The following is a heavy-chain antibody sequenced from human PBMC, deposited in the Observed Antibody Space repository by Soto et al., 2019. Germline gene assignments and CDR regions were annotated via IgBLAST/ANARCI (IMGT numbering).Heavy chain of an antibody. V-gene: IGHV3-33*01. CDR2: IWYDGSNK. Sequence: QVQLVESGGGVVQPGRSLRLSCAASGFTFSSYGMHWVRQAPGKGLEWVAVIWYDGSNKYYADSVKGRFTISRDNSKNTLSLQMNSRRAEATAVYYCARDRGWYFDLWGRGTQVAVSS. D-gene: IGHD3-10*01. CDR1: GFTFSSYG. J-gene: IGHJ2*01. CDR3: ARDRGWYFDL.